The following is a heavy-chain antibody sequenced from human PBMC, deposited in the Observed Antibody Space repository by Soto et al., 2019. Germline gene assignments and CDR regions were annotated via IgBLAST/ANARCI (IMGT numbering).Heavy chain of an antibody. CDR1: GYTLTSYY. CDR2: ITPSGGTT. D-gene: IGHD2-2*01. CDR3: ARDPGGGVVPAAFDY. J-gene: IGHJ4*02. Sequence: QVQLVQSGAEVKKPGASLKVSCKASGYTLTSYYMHWVRQAPGQGLEWMGMITPSGGTTSYPQKLQGRVTMTRDTSTSTVYMELSSLRSEDTAVYYCARDPGGGVVPAAFDYWGQGTLVTVSS. V-gene: IGHV1-46*01.